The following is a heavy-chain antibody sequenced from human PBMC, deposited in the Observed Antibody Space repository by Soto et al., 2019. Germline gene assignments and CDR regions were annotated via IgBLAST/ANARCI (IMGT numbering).Heavy chain of an antibody. CDR2: IWYDGSNK. V-gene: IGHV3-33*01. Sequence: HPGGSLRLSCAASGFTFSSYGMHWVRQAPGKGLEWVAVIWYDGSNKYYADSVKGRFTISRDNSKNTLYLQMNSLRAEDTAVYYCAREVARDYYYYYGMDVWGQGTTVTVSS. D-gene: IGHD5-12*01. CDR3: AREVARDYYYYYGMDV. J-gene: IGHJ6*02. CDR1: GFTFSSYG.